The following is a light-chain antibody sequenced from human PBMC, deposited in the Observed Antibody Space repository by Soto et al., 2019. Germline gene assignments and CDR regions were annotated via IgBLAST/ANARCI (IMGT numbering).Light chain of an antibody. Sequence: SALAPPASVTGSPGQSITISCTGTSSDVGAYDAVSWYQQHPGKAPQVIIYRGTKRPSGVSTRFSGSVSGNTASLTVSGLHAEDEAEYFCCASAPESTYVFGTGTKVTV. CDR1: SSDVGAYDA. CDR3: CASAPESTYV. CDR2: RGT. J-gene: IGLJ1*01. V-gene: IGLV2-23*01.